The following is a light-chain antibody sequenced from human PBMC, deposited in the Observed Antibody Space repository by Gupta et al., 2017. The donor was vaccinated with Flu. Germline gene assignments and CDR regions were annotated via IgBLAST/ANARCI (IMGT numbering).Light chain of an antibody. CDR3: SSYTSSSTPLYV. CDR1: SSDVGGYNY. Sequence: GTSSDVGGYNYVSWYQQHPGKAPKLMIYDVSNRPSGVPNRFSGSKSGNTASLTISGLQAEDEADYYCSSYTSSSTPLYVFGTGTKVTVL. CDR2: DVS. V-gene: IGLV2-14*04. J-gene: IGLJ1*01.